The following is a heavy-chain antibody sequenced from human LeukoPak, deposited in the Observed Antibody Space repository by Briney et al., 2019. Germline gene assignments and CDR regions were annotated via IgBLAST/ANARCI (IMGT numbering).Heavy chain of an antibody. D-gene: IGHD6-6*01. CDR2: NNLSGLST. Sequence: ASVKVSCTAPGYTFTNYYIHWVRQAPGQGLDWTGINNLSGLSTSYAQKFQGRVTMTRDTSTSTVYMELSSLGSEDKAVYYCAREGPYSDSSRSRFDYWGQGTLVTVSS. J-gene: IGHJ4*02. V-gene: IGHV1-46*01. CDR3: AREGPYSDSSRSRFDY. CDR1: GYTFTNYY.